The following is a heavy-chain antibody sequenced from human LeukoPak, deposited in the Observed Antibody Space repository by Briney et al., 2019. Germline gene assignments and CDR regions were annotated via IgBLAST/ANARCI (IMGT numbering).Heavy chain of an antibody. V-gene: IGHV4-59*01. J-gene: IGHJ4*02. CDR1: GGSISSYY. CDR2: IYYSGST. Sequence: SETLSLTCTVSGGSISSYYWSWIRQPPGKGLEWIGYIYYSGSTNYNPSLKSRVTISVDTSKNQFSLKLSSVTAADTAVYYCARGSLEWFLFDYWGQGPLVTVSS. D-gene: IGHD3-3*01. CDR3: ARGSLEWFLFDY.